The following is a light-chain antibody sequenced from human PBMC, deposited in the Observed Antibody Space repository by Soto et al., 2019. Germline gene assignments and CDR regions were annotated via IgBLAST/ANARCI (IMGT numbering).Light chain of an antibody. V-gene: IGKV1-33*01. CDR3: QQYNSMLS. J-gene: IGKJ4*01. CDR2: DAS. Sequence: EIQMTQSPSSLSASEDDRVTITCQSSHDVSRNLNWFQQKPGEATQLLIYDASNLERGVPSRFSGSGSGTDFTLTISSLQPEDVATYYCQQYNSMLSFGGGTEVEIK. CDR1: HDVSRN.